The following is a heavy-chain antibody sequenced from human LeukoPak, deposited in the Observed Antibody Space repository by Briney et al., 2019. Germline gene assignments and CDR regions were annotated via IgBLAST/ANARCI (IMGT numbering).Heavy chain of an antibody. D-gene: IGHD2-2*01. J-gene: IGHJ5*02. CDR3: ARGPGYCRSTSCPYWFDP. Sequence: SVKVSCKASGGTFSSYAISWVRQAPGQGLEWMGGIIPILGIANYAQKFQGRVTITADKSTSTAYMELRSLRSEDTAVYYCARGPGYCRSTSCPYWFDPWGQGTLVTVSS. V-gene: IGHV1-69*10. CDR1: GGTFSSYA. CDR2: IIPILGIA.